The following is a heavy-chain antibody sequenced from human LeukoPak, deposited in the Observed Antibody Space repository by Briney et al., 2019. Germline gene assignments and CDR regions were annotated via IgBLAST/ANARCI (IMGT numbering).Heavy chain of an antibody. CDR3: ARGQPQRYNSGWYVNWFDP. CDR1: GASISSSY. D-gene: IGHD6-19*01. CDR2: IYYSGTT. Sequence: SETLSLTCTVSGASISSSYWSWMRQPSGKGLEWIGYIYYSGTTKYNPSLKSRVTISIDTSKNQFSLKVNSVTAADTAVYYCARGQPQRYNSGWYVNWFDPWGQGTLVSVSS. V-gene: IGHV4-59*01. J-gene: IGHJ5*02.